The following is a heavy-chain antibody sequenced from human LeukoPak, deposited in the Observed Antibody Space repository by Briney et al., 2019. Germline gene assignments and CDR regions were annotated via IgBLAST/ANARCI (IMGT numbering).Heavy chain of an antibody. CDR1: GGSISSYY. CDR3: ARDSFGYGDYGSYWYFDL. D-gene: IGHD4-17*01. Sequence: PSETLSLTCTVSGGSISSYYWSWIRQPAGKGLEWIGRIYTSGSTNYNPSLKSRVTMSVDTSKNQFSLKLSSVTAADTAVYYCARDSFGYGDYGSYWYFDLWGRGTLVTVSS. CDR2: IYTSGST. J-gene: IGHJ2*01. V-gene: IGHV4-4*07.